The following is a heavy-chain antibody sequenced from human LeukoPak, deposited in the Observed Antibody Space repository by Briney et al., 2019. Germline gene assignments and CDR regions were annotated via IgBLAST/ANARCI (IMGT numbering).Heavy chain of an antibody. V-gene: IGHV1-18*01. D-gene: IGHD6-19*01. CDR3: ARGVAMANTGYYFDY. J-gene: IGHJ4*02. CDR2: ISAYNGNT. CDR1: GYTFTSYG. Sequence: ASVKVSCKASGYTFTSYGISWVRQAPGQGLEWMGWISAYNGNTNYAQKLQGRVTMTTDTSTSTAYMELRSLRSDDTAVYYCARGVAMANTGYYFDYWGQGTLVTVSS.